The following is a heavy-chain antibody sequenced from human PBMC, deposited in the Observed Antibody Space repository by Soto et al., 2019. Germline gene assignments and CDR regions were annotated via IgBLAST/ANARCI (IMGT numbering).Heavy chain of an antibody. Sequence: QLQLQESGPGLVKPSETLSLTCTVSGGSISGSNYYWGWIRQPPGKGLEWIGSIFYSGSTYYNPALESRVTVSVGTSKDQFSLKLSSVTAADTAVYFCARRGIAAAAIDSWGQGTLVTVSS. D-gene: IGHD6-13*01. J-gene: IGHJ4*02. CDR2: IFYSGST. V-gene: IGHV4-39*01. CDR3: ARRGIAAAAIDS. CDR1: GGSISGSNYY.